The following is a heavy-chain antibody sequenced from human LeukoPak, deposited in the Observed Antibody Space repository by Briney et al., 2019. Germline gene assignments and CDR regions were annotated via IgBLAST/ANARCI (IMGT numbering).Heavy chain of an antibody. D-gene: IGHD3-10*01. J-gene: IGHJ6*03. CDR1: DGPFSGYY. CDR2: INHRGRT. Sequence: PSETLSLTCAVYDGPFSGYYWSCIRQPPGKGLEWIGEINHRGRTNLNPSLQSRVTISVDTFKNQFSLKLSSVTAADTAVYYCARGRMSMIRGALRGTTSYYDHYYMDVWGKGTTVTVSS. V-gene: IGHV4-34*01. CDR3: ARGRMSMIRGALRGTTSYYDHYYMDV.